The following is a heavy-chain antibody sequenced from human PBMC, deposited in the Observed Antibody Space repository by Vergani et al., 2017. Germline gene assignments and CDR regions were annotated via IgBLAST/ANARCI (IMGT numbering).Heavy chain of an antibody. V-gene: IGHV1-2*02. CDR2: INPNSGGT. J-gene: IGHJ5*02. CDR1: GYTFTGYY. Sequence: QVQLVQSGAEVKKPGASVKVSCKASGYTFTGYYMHWVRQAPGQGLEWMGWINPNSGGTNYAQKFQGRVTMTRDTSISTAYMELSRLSSDDTAVYYCARDTYDFWSAPNWFDPWGQGTLVTVSS. D-gene: IGHD3-3*01. CDR3: ARDTYDFWSAPNWFDP.